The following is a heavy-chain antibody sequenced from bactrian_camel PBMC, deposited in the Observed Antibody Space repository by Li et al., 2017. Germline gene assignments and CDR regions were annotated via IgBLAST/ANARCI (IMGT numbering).Heavy chain of an antibody. CDR1: GYTFSRGC. CDR3: ATEGSWLPPSD. Sequence: HVQLVESGGESVQAGGSLRLSCDTSGYTFSRGCAAWFRQAPGKEREGVARVHTNGGSTIYTDSVKGRFTISRDNDKKTLYLQLSSLKTEDTAMYYCATEGSWLPPSDWGQGTQVTVS. J-gene: IGHJ4*01. V-gene: IGHV3S1*01. D-gene: IGHD2*01. CDR2: VHTNGGST.